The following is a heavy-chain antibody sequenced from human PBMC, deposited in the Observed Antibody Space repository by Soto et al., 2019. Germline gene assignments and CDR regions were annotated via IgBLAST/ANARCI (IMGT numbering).Heavy chain of an antibody. J-gene: IGHJ5*02. CDR3: AKNRGDYDFWSGPS. CDR1: GFTFSSYA. CDR2: ISGSGGST. V-gene: IGHV3-23*01. D-gene: IGHD3-3*01. Sequence: GGSLRLSCAASGFTFSSYAMSWVRQAPGKGLEWVSAISGSGGSTYYTDSVKGRFTISRDNSKNTLYLQMNSLRAEDTAVYYCAKNRGDYDFWSGPSWGQGTLVTVSS.